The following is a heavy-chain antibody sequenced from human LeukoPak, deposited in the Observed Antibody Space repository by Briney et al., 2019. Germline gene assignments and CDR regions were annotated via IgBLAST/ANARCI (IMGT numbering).Heavy chain of an antibody. D-gene: IGHD5-18*01. CDR3: ARDSGYTYVSFDY. CDR2: IRIKRYGGTT. CDR1: GFTFSSYA. J-gene: IGHJ4*02. V-gene: IGHV3-49*04. Sequence: GGSLRLSCAASGFTFSSYAMHWVRQAPGKGLEWVSFIRIKRYGGTTEYAASVKGRFTISRDDSKSIAYLQMNSLKTEDTAIYYCARDSGYTYVSFDYWGQGTLVTVSS.